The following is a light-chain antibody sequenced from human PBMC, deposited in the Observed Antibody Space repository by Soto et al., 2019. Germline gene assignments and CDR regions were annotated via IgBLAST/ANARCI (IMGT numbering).Light chain of an antibody. CDR3: EQLSSYPFT. CDR2: AAS. V-gene: IGKV1-9*01. J-gene: IGKJ4*01. CDR1: QGISTY. Sequence: DLPLTQSPSFLSASVGDRVTVTCRASQGISTYLAWYQQKPGKAPNLLIYAASTLQSGVPSRFSGSGSGTEFTLTISSLQPEDFATYYCEQLSSYPFTFGGGTKVEIK.